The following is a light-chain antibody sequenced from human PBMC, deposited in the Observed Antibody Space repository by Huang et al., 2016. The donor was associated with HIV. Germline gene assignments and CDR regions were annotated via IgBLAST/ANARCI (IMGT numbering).Light chain of an antibody. CDR2: DAS. J-gene: IGKJ2*01. V-gene: IGKV1-5*01. Sequence: DIQITQSPSTLSASVGDRVTITCRASQSISSWLAWYQQKPGKAPKLLIYDASSLESGVPPRFSGSGSGTEFTLTINSLQPDNFATYYCQQYNTYPYTFGQGTKLEIK. CDR1: QSISSW. CDR3: QQYNTYPYT.